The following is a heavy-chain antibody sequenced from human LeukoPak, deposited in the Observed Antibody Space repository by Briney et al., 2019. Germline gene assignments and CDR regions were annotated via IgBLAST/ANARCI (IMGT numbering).Heavy chain of an antibody. D-gene: IGHD6-19*01. CDR3: ASGEQWLVAFDY. CDR1: GYSFTSYW. J-gene: IGHJ4*02. Sequence: GESLKISCKGSGYSFTSYWIGWVGQMPGKGLGGLGIIYPGDSDTRYSPSFQGQVTISADKSISTAYLQWSSLKASDTAMYYCASGEQWLVAFDYWGQGTLVTVSS. V-gene: IGHV5-51*01. CDR2: IYPGDSDT.